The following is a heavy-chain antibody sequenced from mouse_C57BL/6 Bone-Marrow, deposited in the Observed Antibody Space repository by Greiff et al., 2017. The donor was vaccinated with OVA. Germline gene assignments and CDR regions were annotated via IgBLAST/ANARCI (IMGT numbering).Heavy chain of an antibody. V-gene: IGHV1-54*01. CDR2: INPGSGGT. J-gene: IGHJ4*01. CDR3: AREGGYYAMDY. Sequence: VKLQESGAELVRPGTSVKVSCKASGYAFTNYLIEWVKQRPGQGLEWIGVINPGSGGTNYNEKFKGKATLTADKSSSTAYMQLSMLTSEDSAVYFCAREGGYYAMDYWGQGTSVTVSS. CDR1: GYAFTNYL.